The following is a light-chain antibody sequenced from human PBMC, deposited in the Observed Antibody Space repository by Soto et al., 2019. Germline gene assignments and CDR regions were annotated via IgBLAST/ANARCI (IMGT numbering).Light chain of an antibody. V-gene: IGLV3-27*01. J-gene: IGLJ2*01. CDR3: YSAADNNQAV. CDR2: EDT. Sequence: SYELTQPSSVSVSPGQTAAITCSGDILAKRYVRWFQQRPGQTPVLVIFEDTERPSGIPERFSGFNPGTTATLTISGAQVDDEADYYCYSAADNNQAVFGGGTKLTVL. CDR1: ILAKRY.